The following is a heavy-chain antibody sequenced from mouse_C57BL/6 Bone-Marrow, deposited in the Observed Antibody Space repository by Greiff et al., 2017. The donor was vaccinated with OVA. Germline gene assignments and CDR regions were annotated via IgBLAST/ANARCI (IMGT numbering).Heavy chain of an antibody. V-gene: IGHV1-14*01. J-gene: IGHJ1*03. CDR1: GYTFTSYV. Sequence: VQLQQSGPELVKPGASVKMSCKASGYTFTSYVMHWVKQKPGQGLEWIGYIYPYNDGTKYNEKFKGKATLTLDKSSSTAYMELSSLTSEDSAVYYCAISGYYGSSFWYFDVWDTGTTVTVSS. D-gene: IGHD1-1*01. CDR3: AISGYYGSSFWYFDV. CDR2: IYPYNDGT.